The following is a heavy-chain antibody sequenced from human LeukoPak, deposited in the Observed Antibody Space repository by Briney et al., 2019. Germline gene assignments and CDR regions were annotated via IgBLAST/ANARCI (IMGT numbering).Heavy chain of an antibody. CDR2: ISPTGSTT. V-gene: IGHV3-74*01. D-gene: IGHD7-27*01. CDR3: ARDLAWGGY. J-gene: IGHJ4*02. CDR1: GFSFSGHW. Sequence: PGGSLRLSCTASGFSFSGHWMHWARQLPGKGLVWVSRISPTGSTTSYADSVKGRFTVSRDNAKNTLYLQVNSLGAEDTAVYYCARDLAWGGYWGQGTLVTVSS.